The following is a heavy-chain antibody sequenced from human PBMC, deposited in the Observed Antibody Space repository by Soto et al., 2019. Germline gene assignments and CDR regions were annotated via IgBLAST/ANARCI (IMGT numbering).Heavy chain of an antibody. J-gene: IGHJ4*02. V-gene: IGHV4-34*01. CDR1: GGSFSGYY. D-gene: IGHD3-22*01. Sequence: SETLSLTCAVYGGSFSGYYWSWIRQHPGKGLEWIGEINHSGSTNYNPSLKSRVTISVDTSKNQFSLKLSSVTAADTAVYYCARGSSYYDSRGPIDYWGQGTLVTVSS. CDR3: ARGSSYYDSRGPIDY. CDR2: INHSGST.